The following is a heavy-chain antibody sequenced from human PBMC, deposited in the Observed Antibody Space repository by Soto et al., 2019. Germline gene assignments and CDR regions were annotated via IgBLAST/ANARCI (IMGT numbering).Heavy chain of an antibody. V-gene: IGHV3-30*18. CDR3: AKVGGYDSSGYYGSGWYFDL. J-gene: IGHJ2*01. CDR2: ISYDGSNK. CDR1: GFTFSSYG. D-gene: IGHD3-22*01. Sequence: QVQLVESGGGVVQPGRSLRLSCAASGFTFSSYGMHWVRQAPGKGLEWVAAISYDGSNKYYADSVKGRFTISRDNSKNTLYLQMNSLRAEDTAVYYCAKVGGYDSSGYYGSGWYFDLWGRGTLVTVSS.